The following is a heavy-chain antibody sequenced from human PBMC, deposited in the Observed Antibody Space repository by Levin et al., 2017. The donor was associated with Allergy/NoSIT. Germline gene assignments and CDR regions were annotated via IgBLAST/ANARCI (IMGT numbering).Heavy chain of an antibody. D-gene: IGHD3-10*01. Sequence: SETLSLTCTVSGGSISSGGYYWSWIRQHPGKGLEWIGYIYYSGSTYYNPSLKSRVTISVDTSKNQFSLKLSSVTAADTAVYYCARDGSGSLDYWGQGTLVTVSS. CDR3: ARDGSGSLDY. V-gene: IGHV4-31*03. J-gene: IGHJ4*02. CDR1: GGSISSGGYY. CDR2: IYYSGST.